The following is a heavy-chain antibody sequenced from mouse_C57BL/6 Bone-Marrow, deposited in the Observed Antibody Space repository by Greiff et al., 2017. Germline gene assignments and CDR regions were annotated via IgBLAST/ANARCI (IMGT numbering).Heavy chain of an antibody. D-gene: IGHD1-1*01. Sequence: VQLKESVAELVRPGASVTLSCTASGFNIKNTYMHWVKQRPEQGLEWIGRIDPANGNTKYAPKFQGKATITADTSSNTAYLQLSSLTSEDTAIYYCARGDGSSWYFDVWGTGTTVTVSS. CDR3: ARGDGSSWYFDV. CDR1: GFNIKNTY. CDR2: IDPANGNT. V-gene: IGHV14-3*01. J-gene: IGHJ1*03.